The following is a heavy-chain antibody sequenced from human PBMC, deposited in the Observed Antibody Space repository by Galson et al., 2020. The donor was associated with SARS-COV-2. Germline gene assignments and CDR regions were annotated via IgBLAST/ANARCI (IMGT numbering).Heavy chain of an antibody. Sequence: GGSLRLSCAASGFTFCSFAMHWVRQAPGKGLEWVAVISYDGSNKYYPDSVKGRFTISRDNSKNTLYLQMNSLRAEDTAVYYCAGGSSAWYLSAFDCWGQGTMVTVSS. CDR3: AGGSSAWYLSAFDC. V-gene: IGHV3-30*03. CDR1: GFTFCSFA. CDR2: ISYDGSNK. J-gene: IGHJ3*01. D-gene: IGHD6-19*01.